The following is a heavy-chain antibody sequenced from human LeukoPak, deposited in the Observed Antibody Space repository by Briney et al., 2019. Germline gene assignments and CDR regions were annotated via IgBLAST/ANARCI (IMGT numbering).Heavy chain of an antibody. V-gene: IGHV3-33*01. J-gene: IGHJ4*02. CDR1: GFTFSSYG. Sequence: PGGSLRLSCAASGFTFSSYGMHWVRQAPGKGLEWVAVIWYDGSNKYYADSVKGRFTISRDNSNKTLYLQMNSLRAEDAAVYYCARDRGIAAAGTDYWGQGTLVSVSS. CDR3: ARDRGIAAAGTDY. CDR2: IWYDGSNK. D-gene: IGHD6-13*01.